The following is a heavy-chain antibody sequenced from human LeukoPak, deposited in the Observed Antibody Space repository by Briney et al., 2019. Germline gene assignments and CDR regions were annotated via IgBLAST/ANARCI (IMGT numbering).Heavy chain of an antibody. CDR2: IYHSGST. CDR3: ARGLDNWNVYIFDY. J-gene: IGHJ4*02. Sequence: GSLRLSCTVSGYSISSGYYWGWIRQPPGKGLEWIGSIYHSGSTNYNPSLKSRVTISVDMSKNQFSLKLSSVTAADTAVYYCARGLDNWNVYIFDYWGLGTLVTVSS. CDR1: GYSISSGYY. V-gene: IGHV4-38-2*02. D-gene: IGHD1-20*01.